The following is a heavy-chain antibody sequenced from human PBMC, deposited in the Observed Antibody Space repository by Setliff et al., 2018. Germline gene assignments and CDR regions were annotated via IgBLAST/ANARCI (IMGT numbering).Heavy chain of an antibody. J-gene: IGHJ3*02. CDR3: ARGKTFFGAFIRAFDI. CDR2: IYYSGNT. CDR1: GGSIDSHY. V-gene: IGHV4-59*11. D-gene: IGHD3-3*01. Sequence: PSETLSLTCSVSGGSIDSHYWSWIRQPPGKGLEWIGSIYYSGNTNYNPSLKSRVTISIDTSKNQFSLKLSFVTAADTAVYHCARGKTFFGAFIRAFDIWGQGRMVTVSS.